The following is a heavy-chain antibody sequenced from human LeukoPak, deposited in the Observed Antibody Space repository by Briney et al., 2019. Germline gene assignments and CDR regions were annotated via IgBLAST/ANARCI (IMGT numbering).Heavy chain of an antibody. CDR1: GFTFSRYS. D-gene: IGHD6-19*01. CDR2: ISGDAVST. CDR3: AKTSGFTKEAIDY. J-gene: IGHJ4*02. V-gene: IGHV3-23*01. Sequence: TGGSLRLSCAASGFTFSRYSIIWVRQASGKGLEWVSGISGDAVSTYYVDSVKGRFAISRDNSKNTLYLQMNSLGAEDTAVYYCAKTSGFTKEAIDYWGQGTLVTVSS.